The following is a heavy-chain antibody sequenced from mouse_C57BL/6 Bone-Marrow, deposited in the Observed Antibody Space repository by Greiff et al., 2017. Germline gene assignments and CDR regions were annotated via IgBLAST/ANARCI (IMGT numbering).Heavy chain of an antibody. Sequence: EVQLVESGGGLVKPGGSLKLSCAASGFTFSSYAMSWVRQTPEKRLEWVATISDGGSYTYYPDNVKGRFTISRDNAKNNLYLQMSHLKSEDTAMYYCARDPWFAYWGQGTLVTVSA. CDR1: GFTFSSYA. CDR2: ISDGGSYT. CDR3: ARDPWFAY. V-gene: IGHV5-4*01. J-gene: IGHJ3*01.